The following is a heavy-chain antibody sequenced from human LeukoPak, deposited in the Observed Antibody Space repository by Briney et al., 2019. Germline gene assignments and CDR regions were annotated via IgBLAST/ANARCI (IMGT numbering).Heavy chain of an antibody. CDR1: GGTFSSYA. V-gene: IGHV1-69*06. D-gene: IGHD3-10*01. Sequence: SVKVSCKASGGTFSSYAISWVRQAPGQGLEWMGGIIPIFGTANYAQKFQGRVTITADKSTSTAYMELSSLRSEDTAVYYCARGHAGSGSYYNPLDYWGQGTLVTVSS. CDR2: IIPIFGTA. CDR3: ARGHAGSGSYYNPLDY. J-gene: IGHJ4*02.